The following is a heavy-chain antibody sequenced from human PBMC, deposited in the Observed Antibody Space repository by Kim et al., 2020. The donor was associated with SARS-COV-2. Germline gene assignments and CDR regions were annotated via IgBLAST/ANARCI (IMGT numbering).Heavy chain of an antibody. Sequence: GGSLRLSCAASGFTFSGNAMSWVRQAPGKGLEWVSAISGSGGSTYYADSVKGRITMSRDNSKNTLYLQMNSLRAEDMAVYYCAKHLVNNYFYGLDVWGQGTTVTVSS. CDR1: GFTFSGNA. J-gene: IGHJ6*02. CDR2: ISGSGGST. D-gene: IGHD2-2*01. CDR3: AKHLVNNYFYGLDV. V-gene: IGHV3-23*01.